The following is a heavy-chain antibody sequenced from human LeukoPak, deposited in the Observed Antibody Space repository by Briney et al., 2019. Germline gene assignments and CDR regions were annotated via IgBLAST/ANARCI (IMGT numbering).Heavy chain of an antibody. CDR1: GGSISSSNW. D-gene: IGHD3-22*01. CDR3: ARGFYDSSGYYDWFDP. CDR2: IYHSGGT. V-gene: IGHV4-4*02. J-gene: IGHJ5*02. Sequence: PSGTLSLTCAVSGGSISSSNWWSWVRQPPGKGLEWIGEIYHSGGTNYNPSLKSRVTISVDKSKNQFSLKLSSVTAADTAVYYCARGFYDSSGYYDWFDPWGQGTLVTVSS.